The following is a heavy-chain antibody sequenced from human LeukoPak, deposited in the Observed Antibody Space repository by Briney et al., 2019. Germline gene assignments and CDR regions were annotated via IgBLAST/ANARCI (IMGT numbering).Heavy chain of an antibody. CDR1: GFTFSSYA. CDR3: AKDPWIQLFSIKLEQFDY. V-gene: IGHV3-23*01. D-gene: IGHD5-18*01. CDR2: ISGSGGST. Sequence: GGSLRLSCAASGFTFSSYATSWVRQAPGKGLEWVSAISGSGGSTYYADSVKGRFTISRDNSKNTLYLQMNSLRAEDTAVYYCAKDPWIQLFSIKLEQFDYWGQGTLVTVSS. J-gene: IGHJ4*02.